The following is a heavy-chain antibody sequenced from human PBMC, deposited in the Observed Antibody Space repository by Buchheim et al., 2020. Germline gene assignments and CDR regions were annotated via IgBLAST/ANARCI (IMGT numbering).Heavy chain of an antibody. D-gene: IGHD5-18*01. Sequence: QVQLVQSGAEVKKPGSSVKVSCKASGGTFSSYTISWVRQAPGQGLEWMGRIIPILGIANYAQKFQGRVTITADKSTSKAYMELSSLRSEDTAVYYCARGGGGYSYGFWYYGMDVWGQGTT. CDR1: GGTFSSYT. V-gene: IGHV1-69*02. CDR2: IIPILGIA. J-gene: IGHJ6*02. CDR3: ARGGGGYSYGFWYYGMDV.